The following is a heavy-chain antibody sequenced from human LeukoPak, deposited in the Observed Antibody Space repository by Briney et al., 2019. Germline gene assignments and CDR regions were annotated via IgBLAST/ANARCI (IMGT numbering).Heavy chain of an antibody. CDR3: ARRLQTGAFDI. V-gene: IGHV5-51*01. J-gene: IGHJ3*02. CDR1: GYSFTNYW. Sequence: GESLKISCKGSGYSFTNYWIDWVRQMPGKGLEWMGIIQPGDSQTRYSPSFQGQVTFSDDKSICTAYLQWSSLRASDTAMYYCARRLQTGAFDIWGQGTMVTVSS. CDR2: IQPGDSQT.